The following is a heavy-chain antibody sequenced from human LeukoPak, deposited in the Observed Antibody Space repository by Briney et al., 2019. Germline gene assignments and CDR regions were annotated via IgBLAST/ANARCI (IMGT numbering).Heavy chain of an antibody. J-gene: IGHJ4*02. D-gene: IGHD6-19*01. CDR2: IWYDGSNK. Sequence: GGSLRLSCGASGFXFSSYGMHSVRQAPGKGLEWMAVIWYDGSNKYYADSVKGRFTISRDNSKNTLYLQMNSLRAEDTAVYYCARDILAVASSDYWGQGTLVTVSS. CDR1: GFXFSSYG. V-gene: IGHV3-33*01. CDR3: ARDILAVASSDY.